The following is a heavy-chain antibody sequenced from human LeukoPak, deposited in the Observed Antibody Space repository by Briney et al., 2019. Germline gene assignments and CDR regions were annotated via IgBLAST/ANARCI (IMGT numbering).Heavy chain of an antibody. CDR2: IKQDGSEK. Sequence: PGGSLRLSCAASGFTFDTYWMSWVRQAPGKGLEWVANIKQDGSEKDYVDSVKGRFTISRDNSKNTLYLQMNSLRAEDTAVYYCARDQSYYMDVWGKGTTVTISS. V-gene: IGHV3-7*01. CDR3: ARDQSYYMDV. CDR1: GFTFDTYW. J-gene: IGHJ6*03.